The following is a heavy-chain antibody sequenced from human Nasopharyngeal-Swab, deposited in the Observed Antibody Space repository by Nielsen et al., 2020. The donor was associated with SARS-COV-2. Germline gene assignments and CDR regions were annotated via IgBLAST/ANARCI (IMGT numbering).Heavy chain of an antibody. CDR2: ISSSGSTI. CDR3: AKVTTRSHPNI. Sequence: GGSLRLSCAASGFTFSDYYMSWIRQAPGKGLEWVSYISSSGSTIYYADSVKGRFTIFRDNAKNSLYLQMNSLRAEDTAVYYCAKVTTRSHPNIWGQGTMVTVSS. D-gene: IGHD4-17*01. V-gene: IGHV3-11*01. J-gene: IGHJ3*02. CDR1: GFTFSDYY.